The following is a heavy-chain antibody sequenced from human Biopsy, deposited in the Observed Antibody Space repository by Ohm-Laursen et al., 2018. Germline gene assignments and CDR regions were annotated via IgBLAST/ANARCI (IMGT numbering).Heavy chain of an antibody. CDR2: TNPHSGTT. CDR1: GYTFTGQY. D-gene: IGHD2-15*01. V-gene: IGHV1-2*06. Sequence: ASVKVSCKASGYTFTGQYLHWVRQVPGQGLEWMGRTNPHSGTTKFAQDFQGRVTMTRDTSITTAYMELRRLRSDDTAVYYCAKGQDLRGGAEYFQHWGQGALVTVSS. J-gene: IGHJ1*01. CDR3: AKGQDLRGGAEYFQH.